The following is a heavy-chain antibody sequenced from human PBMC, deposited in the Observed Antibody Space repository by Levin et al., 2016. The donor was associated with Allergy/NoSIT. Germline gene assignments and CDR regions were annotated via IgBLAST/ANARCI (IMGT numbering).Heavy chain of an antibody. CDR3: ARDRGYCSGGRCESSNFDP. V-gene: IGHV3-33*01. CDR2: IWGDGTNI. Sequence: WIRQPPGKGLEWVAIIWGDGTNIHYADSVKGRFTISRDNAKNTLYLQMNSLRVEDTAVYYCARDRGYCSGGRCESSNFDPWGQGTLVTVSS. J-gene: IGHJ5*02. D-gene: IGHD2-15*01.